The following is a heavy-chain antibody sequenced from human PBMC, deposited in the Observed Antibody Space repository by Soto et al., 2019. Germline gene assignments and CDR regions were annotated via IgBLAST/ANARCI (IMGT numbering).Heavy chain of an antibody. Sequence: QVQLVQSGAEVKKPGSSVKVSCKASGGTFSSYTISWVRQAPGQGLEWMGRIIPILGIANYAQKFQGRVTITADKSTSTAYMELRSLRSEDTAVYYCARVYYGSGSYYSDYSMDVWGKGTTVTVSS. CDR2: IIPILGIA. D-gene: IGHD3-10*01. CDR1: GGTFSSYT. J-gene: IGHJ6*03. CDR3: ARVYYGSGSYYSDYSMDV. V-gene: IGHV1-69*02.